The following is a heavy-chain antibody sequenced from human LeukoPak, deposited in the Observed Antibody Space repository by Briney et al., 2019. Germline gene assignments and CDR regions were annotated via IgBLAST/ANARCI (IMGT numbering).Heavy chain of an antibody. CDR1: GYTFTGYY. V-gene: IGHV1-2*02. CDR3: ARDHGAAYCSGGSCYSQGGYWFDP. D-gene: IGHD2-15*01. Sequence: ASVRVSSKASGYTFTGYYMHWVRPAPGQGLGWMGWMNPNSGGTNYVQKFQGRVNMTRDTSISTAYIELGRRRSDDTAVYYCARDHGAAYCSGGSCYSQGGYWFDPWGQGTLVTVSS. J-gene: IGHJ5*02. CDR2: MNPNSGGT.